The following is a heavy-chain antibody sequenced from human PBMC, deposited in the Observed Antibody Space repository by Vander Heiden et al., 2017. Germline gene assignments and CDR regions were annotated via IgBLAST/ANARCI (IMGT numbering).Heavy chain of an antibody. V-gene: IGHV3-48*02. D-gene: IGHD3-22*01. CDR3: ARVPARSGYYSDY. CDR1: GFTFSSYS. J-gene: IGHJ4*02. Sequence: EVQLVESGGGLVQPRGSLRLSCAASGFTFSSYSMNWVRQAPGKGLEWVSYISSSSSTIYYADSVKGRFTISRDNAKNSLYLQMNSLRDEDTAVYYCARVPARSGYYSDYWGQGTLVTVSS. CDR2: ISSSSSTI.